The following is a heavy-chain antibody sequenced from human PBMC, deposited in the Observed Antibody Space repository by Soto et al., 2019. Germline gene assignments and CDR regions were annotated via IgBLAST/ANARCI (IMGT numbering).Heavy chain of an antibody. D-gene: IGHD2-2*02. J-gene: IGHJ5*02. CDR1: GGTFSSYA. Sequence: SVKVSCKASGGTFSSYAISWVRQAPGQGLEWMGGIIPTFGTANYAQKFQGRVTITADESTSTDYMELSSLRSENTAAYYFARGLGYCSSTICYIGRCFDPWVQGTLVTVSS. CDR2: IIPTFGTA. V-gene: IGHV1-69*13. CDR3: ARGLGYCSSTICYIGRCFDP.